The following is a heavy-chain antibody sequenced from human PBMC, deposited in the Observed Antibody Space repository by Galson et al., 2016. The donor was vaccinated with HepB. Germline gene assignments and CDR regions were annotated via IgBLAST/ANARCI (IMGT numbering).Heavy chain of an antibody. Sequence: SLRLSCAASGFTISSYSMNWVRQAPGKGLEWVSYISSSSTIYYADSVKGRFTISRDNAKNTLYLLMNSLRDEDSAVYYCAKDGGQQLVRWERLRKVYYYYPMDVWAKGPRSPSP. CDR2: ISSSSTI. CDR3: AKDGGQQLVRWERLRKVYYYYPMDV. D-gene: IGHD6-13*01. CDR1: GFTISSYS. V-gene: IGHV3-48*02. J-gene: IGHJ6*02.